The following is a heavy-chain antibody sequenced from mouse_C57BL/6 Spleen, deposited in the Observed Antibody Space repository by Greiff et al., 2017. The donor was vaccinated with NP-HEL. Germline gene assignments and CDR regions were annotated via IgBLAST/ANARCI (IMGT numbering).Heavy chain of an antibody. CDR2: ISYDGSN. J-gene: IGHJ3*01. Sequence: EVQRVESGPGLVKPSQSLSLTCSVTGYSITSGYYWNWIRQFPGNKLEWMGYISYDGSNNYNPSLKNRISITRDTSKNQFFLKLNSVTTEDTATYYCAREVYYSNYPAWFAYWGQGTLVTVSA. V-gene: IGHV3-6*01. CDR3: AREVYYSNYPAWFAY. D-gene: IGHD2-5*01. CDR1: GYSITSGYY.